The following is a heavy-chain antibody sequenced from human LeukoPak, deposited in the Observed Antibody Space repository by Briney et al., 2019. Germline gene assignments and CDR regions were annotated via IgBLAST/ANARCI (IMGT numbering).Heavy chain of an antibody. V-gene: IGHV3-66*01. CDR2: IYSGGST. Sequence: GGSLRLSCAASGFTVSNNSMSWVRQAPGKGLEWVSVIYSGGSTYYADSVKGRFTISRDNSKNTLYLQMNSLRAEDTAVYYCARDRWFGESYFDYWGQGTLVTVSS. J-gene: IGHJ4*02. CDR1: GFTVSNNS. D-gene: IGHD3-10*01. CDR3: ARDRWFGESYFDY.